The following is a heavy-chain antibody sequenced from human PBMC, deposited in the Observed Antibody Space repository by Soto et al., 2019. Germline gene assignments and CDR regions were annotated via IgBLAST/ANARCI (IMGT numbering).Heavy chain of an antibody. CDR3: ARGGNHIEY. CDR1: GYTFTSYW. J-gene: IGHJ4*02. D-gene: IGHD6-25*01. V-gene: IGHV5-51*01. CDR2: VYPGDSDR. Sequence: PGESLKISCKGSGYTFTSYWIAWVRQLPGKGLEWLGSVYPGDSDRRDNPTFQGHVTMSVDKSSNTVYLQWSSLNASDTAMYYCARGGNHIEYWGQGVLVTVSS.